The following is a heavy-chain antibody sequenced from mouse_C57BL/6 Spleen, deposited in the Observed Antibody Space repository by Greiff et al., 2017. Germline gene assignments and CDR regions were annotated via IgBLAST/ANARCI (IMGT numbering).Heavy chain of an antibody. J-gene: IGHJ4*01. CDR2: INPGSGGT. D-gene: IGHD2-5*01. CDR1: GYAFTNYL. CDR3: ARGSYYSNYYAMDY. V-gene: IGHV1-54*01. Sequence: QVQLQQSGAELVRPGTSAKVSCKASGYAFTNYLIEWVKQRPGQGLEWIGVINPGSGGTNYNEKFKGKATLTADKSSSTAYMQLSSLTSEDSAVYFCARGSYYSNYYAMDYWGQGTSVTVSS.